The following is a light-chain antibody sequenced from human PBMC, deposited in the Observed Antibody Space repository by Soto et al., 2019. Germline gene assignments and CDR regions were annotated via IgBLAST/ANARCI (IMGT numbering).Light chain of an antibody. CDR2: AAS. CDR1: QSIRIY. V-gene: IGKV1-17*02. CDR3: QQYDNYPLT. Sequence: DIQMTQSPSSLSASVGDRVTITCRASQSIRIYLNWYQQKPGKAPELLIFAASSLQSGVPSRFSGSGSGTEFTLTISNLQPDDFATYYCQQYDNYPLTFGGGTKVDIK. J-gene: IGKJ4*01.